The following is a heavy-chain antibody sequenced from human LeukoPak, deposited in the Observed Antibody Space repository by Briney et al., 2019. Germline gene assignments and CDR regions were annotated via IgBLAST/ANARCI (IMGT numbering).Heavy chain of an antibody. D-gene: IGHD6-19*01. CDR2: IIPILGIA. V-gene: IGHV1-69*04. J-gene: IGHJ5*02. CDR1: GGTFSSYT. CDR3: ARDSSGWYGNWFDP. Sequence: SVRVSCKASGGTFSSYTISWVRQAPGQGLEWMGRIIPILGIANYAQKFQGRVTITADKSTSTAYMELSSLRSEDTAVYYCARDSSGWYGNWFDPWGQGTLVTVSS.